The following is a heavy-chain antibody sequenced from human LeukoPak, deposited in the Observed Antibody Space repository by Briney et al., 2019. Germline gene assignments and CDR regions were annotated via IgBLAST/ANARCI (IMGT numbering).Heavy chain of an antibody. D-gene: IGHD4-17*01. CDR1: GYGFTSYW. V-gene: IGHV5-51*01. CDR2: IYPGDSDT. CDR3: ARQVDYGDYDAPFDY. J-gene: IGHJ4*02. Sequence: GEALKISCKGSGYGFTSYWIGWVRQMPGKGVEWMGIIYPGDSDTRYSPSFQGQVTISADKSISTAYLQWSSLKASDTAMYYCARQVDYGDYDAPFDYWGQGTLVTVSS.